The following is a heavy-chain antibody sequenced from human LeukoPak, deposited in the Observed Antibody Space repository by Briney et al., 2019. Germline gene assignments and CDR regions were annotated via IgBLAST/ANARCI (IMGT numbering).Heavy chain of an antibody. Sequence: SETLSLTRSVTGGSISSYYYWSWIRQPAGKGLEWIGRIYTSGSTKYNPSLKSRVTMSVDTSKNQLSLKLSSVTAADTAVYYCARVSDLGDWYFDLWGRGTLVTVSS. CDR1: GGSISSYY. J-gene: IGHJ2*01. V-gene: IGHV4-4*07. D-gene: IGHD1-26*01. CDR2: IYTSGST. CDR3: ARVSDLGDWYFDL.